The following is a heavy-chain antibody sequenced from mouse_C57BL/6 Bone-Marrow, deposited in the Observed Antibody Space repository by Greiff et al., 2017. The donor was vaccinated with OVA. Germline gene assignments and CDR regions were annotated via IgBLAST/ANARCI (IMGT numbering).Heavy chain of an antibody. D-gene: IGHD3-2*02. J-gene: IGHJ2*01. CDR2: ISSGGSYT. V-gene: IGHV5-6*01. CDR1: GFTFSSYG. CDR3: AREGSGYPFDY. Sequence: EVQVVESGGDLVKPGGSLKLSCAASGFTFSSYGMSWVRQTPDKRLEWVATISSGGSYTYYPDSVKGRFTISRDNAKNTLYLQMSSLKSEDTAMYYCAREGSGYPFDYWGQGTTLTVSS.